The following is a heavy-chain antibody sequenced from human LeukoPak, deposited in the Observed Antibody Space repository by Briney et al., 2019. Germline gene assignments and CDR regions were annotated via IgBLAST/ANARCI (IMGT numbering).Heavy chain of an antibody. V-gene: IGHV4-59*13. J-gene: IGHJ5*02. D-gene: IGHD3-10*01. CDR1: GGSISSYY. Sequence: SETLSLTCTVSGGSISSYYWSWIWQPPGKGLEWIGYIYYSGSTNYNPSLKSRVTISVDTSKNQFSLKLSSVTAADTAVYYCARVTSSGKGRWFDPWGQGTLVTVSS. CDR2: IYYSGST. CDR3: ARVTSSGKGRWFDP.